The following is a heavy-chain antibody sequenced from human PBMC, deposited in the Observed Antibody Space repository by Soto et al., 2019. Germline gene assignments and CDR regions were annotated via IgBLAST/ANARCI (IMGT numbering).Heavy chain of an antibody. J-gene: IGHJ6*02. CDR1: GFTFSSYS. D-gene: IGHD4-17*01. CDR3: ARHDYAYEYGMDV. CDR2: ISSSSSYI. Sequence: GGSLRLSCAASGFTFSSYSMNWVRQAPGKGLEWVSSISSSSSYIYYADSVKGRFTISRDNAKNSLYLKMNSLRAEDTAVYYCARHDYAYEYGMDVWGQGTTVTVSS. V-gene: IGHV3-21*01.